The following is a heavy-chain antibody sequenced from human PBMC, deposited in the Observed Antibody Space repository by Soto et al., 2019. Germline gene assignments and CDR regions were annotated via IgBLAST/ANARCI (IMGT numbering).Heavy chain of an antibody. Sequence: GASVKVSCKASGGTFSSYTISWVRQAPGQGLEWMGRIIPILGIANYAQKFQGRVTITADKSTSTAYMELSSLRSEDTAVYYCARISSSRAEIGYWGQGTLVTVSS. V-gene: IGHV1-69*02. CDR1: GGTFSSYT. CDR2: IIPILGIA. J-gene: IGHJ4*02. D-gene: IGHD6-13*01. CDR3: ARISSSRAEIGY.